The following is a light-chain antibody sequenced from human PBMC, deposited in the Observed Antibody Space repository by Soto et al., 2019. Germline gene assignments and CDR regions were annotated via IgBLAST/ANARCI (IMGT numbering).Light chain of an antibody. CDR3: RSKTSSISYV. V-gene: IGLV2-14*01. J-gene: IGLJ1*01. CDR1: TSDVGGYNY. CDR2: EVS. Sequence: QSALTQPASVSGSPGQSITISCTGTTSDVGGYNYVSWYQQHPGKVPKLLIHEVSNRPSGVSNRFSGSKSGNTASLTISGLQAEDEADYYCRSKTSSISYVFGTGIKLTVL.